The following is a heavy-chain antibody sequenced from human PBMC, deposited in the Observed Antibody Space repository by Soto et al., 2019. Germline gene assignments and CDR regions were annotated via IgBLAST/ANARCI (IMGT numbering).Heavy chain of an antibody. CDR2: ISYGGTT. CDR1: GASISRTSHS. V-gene: IGHV4-39*01. CDR3: ARHGSRHIPGTLGDFDS. Sequence: SETLSLTCSVSGASISRTSHSWTWMRQPPGERLEWIGSISYGGTTYYIPSLESRVTISLDTSGNQFSLELTSVTAADTAVYYCARHGSRHIPGTLGDFDSCGQGSLVT. J-gene: IGHJ4*02. D-gene: IGHD6-13*01.